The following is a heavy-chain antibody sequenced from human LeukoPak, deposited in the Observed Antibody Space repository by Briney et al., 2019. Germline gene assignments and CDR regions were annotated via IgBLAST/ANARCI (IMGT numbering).Heavy chain of an antibody. Sequence: GGSLRLSCAASGFTFSIYAMSWVRQAPGKGLEWVSAISGNGVSTYYADSVKGRFTVSRDNSKNTLYLQMNSLRAEDTAVYYCAKEGYYYDSSGYNYYYGMDVWGQGTTATVSS. CDR1: GFTFSIYA. V-gene: IGHV3-23*01. CDR2: ISGNGVST. CDR3: AKEGYYYDSSGYNYYYGMDV. D-gene: IGHD3-22*01. J-gene: IGHJ6*02.